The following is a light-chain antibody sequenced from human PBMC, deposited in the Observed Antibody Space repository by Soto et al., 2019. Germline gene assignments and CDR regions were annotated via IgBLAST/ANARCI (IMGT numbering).Light chain of an antibody. V-gene: IGKV3-15*01. J-gene: IGKJ1*01. CDR2: GAS. Sequence: EIVMTQSPATLSVSPGERATLSCRASQSVSSNLAWYQHKPGQAPTLLIYGASTRATGIPARFSGSGSGTEFTLTISSLQSEDFAVYYCQQYNDWPRTFGQGTKVDI. CDR3: QQYNDWPRT. CDR1: QSVSSN.